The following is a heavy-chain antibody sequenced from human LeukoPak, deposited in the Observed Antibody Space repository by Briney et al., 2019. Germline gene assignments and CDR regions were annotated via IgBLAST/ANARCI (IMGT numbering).Heavy chain of an antibody. J-gene: IGHJ1*01. D-gene: IGHD3-22*01. CDR1: GNSIRSSSYY. V-gene: IGHV4-39*01. Sequence: PSETLSLTCTVSGNSIRSSSYYWGWIRQSPEKGLEWIGSIYYSGSTYYSASFKSRVTISVDTSQNQFSLKLRSVTAADRAVHYCASRYYYDTRGYFLHWGQGTLVTVSS. CDR2: IYYSGST. CDR3: ASRYYYDTRGYFLH.